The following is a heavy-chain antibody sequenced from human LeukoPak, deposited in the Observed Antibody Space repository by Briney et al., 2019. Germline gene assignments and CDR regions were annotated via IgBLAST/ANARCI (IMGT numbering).Heavy chain of an antibody. D-gene: IGHD1-26*01. CDR1: GGSFSGYY. J-gene: IGHJ5*02. CDR2: IKHSGST. CDR3: ARQGGSYHNNWFDP. Sequence: KPSETLSLTCAVYGGSFSGYYWSWIRQPPGKGLQWIGEIKHSGSTNYNPSLKSRVTISVDTSKNQFSLKLSSVTAADTAVYYCARQGGSYHNNWFDPWGQGTLVTVSS. V-gene: IGHV4-34*01.